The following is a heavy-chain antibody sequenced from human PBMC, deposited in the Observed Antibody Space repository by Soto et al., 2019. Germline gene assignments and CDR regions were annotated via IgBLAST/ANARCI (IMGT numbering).Heavy chain of an antibody. D-gene: IGHD6-19*01. Sequence: SVTLCLTCTVCGGSISSSSYYWGWIRQPPGKGLEWIGSIYYSGSTYYNPSLKSRVTISVDTSRNQFSLKLSSVTAADTAVYYCARLVGSSGWSFDYWGQGTLVTVSS. J-gene: IGHJ4*02. CDR2: IYYSGST. CDR1: GGSISSSSYY. CDR3: ARLVGSSGWSFDY. V-gene: IGHV4-39*01.